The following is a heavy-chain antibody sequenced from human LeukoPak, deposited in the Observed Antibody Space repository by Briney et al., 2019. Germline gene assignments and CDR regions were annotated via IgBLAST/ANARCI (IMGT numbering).Heavy chain of an antibody. Sequence: GGSLRLSCTVSGFTFSGFWMSWSRQAPGKGLEWVASINSDGSEGYYADVVKGRFTISRDNAKNSLYLQINSLRAEDTAVYYCARSSYSSSSSVWGQGTMITVSS. CDR2: INSDGSEG. CDR1: GFTFSGFW. V-gene: IGHV3-7*03. D-gene: IGHD6-6*01. CDR3: ARSSYSSSSSV. J-gene: IGHJ3*01.